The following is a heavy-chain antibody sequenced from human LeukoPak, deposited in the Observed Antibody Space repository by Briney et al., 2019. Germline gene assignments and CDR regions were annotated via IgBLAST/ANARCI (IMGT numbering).Heavy chain of an antibody. D-gene: IGHD3-22*01. Sequence: GASVKVSCKSSGYTFTSYGISWVRQAPGQGLEWMGWISAYNGNTNYAQNLQGRVTLTTDTSTSTAYMELRSLRSDDTAVYYCARYYYDSSGYYEIDYWGQGTLVTVSS. CDR2: ISAYNGNT. V-gene: IGHV1-18*01. CDR3: ARYYYDSSGYYEIDY. J-gene: IGHJ4*02. CDR1: GYTFTSYG.